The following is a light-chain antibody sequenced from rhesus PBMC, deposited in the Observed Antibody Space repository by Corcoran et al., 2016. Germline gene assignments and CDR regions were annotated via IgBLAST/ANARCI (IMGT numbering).Light chain of an antibody. J-gene: IGKJ1*01. V-gene: IGKV1-74*01. CDR1: ENVNNY. Sequence: DIQMTQSPSSLSASVGDRVTITCRASENVNNYLNWYQQKQGKAPKLLIYKASILQSGVPSRFSGSGSGTVYTFTISSLQPEDVATYYCQHGYGTPWTFGQGTKVEIK. CDR2: KAS. CDR3: QHGYGTPWT.